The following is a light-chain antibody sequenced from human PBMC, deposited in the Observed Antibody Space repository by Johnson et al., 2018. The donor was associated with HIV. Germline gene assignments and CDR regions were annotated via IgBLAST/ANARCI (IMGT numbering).Light chain of an antibody. CDR3: ATVDNSLKGG. CDR1: SSNIGNNY. V-gene: IGLV1-51*02. J-gene: IGLJ1*01. CDR2: ENN. Sequence: QSVLTQPPSVSAAPGQKVTISCSGSSSNIGNNYVSWYQQLPGTAPKLLIYENNKRPSGIPDRFSGSKSGTSATLDITGLQTGDEADYYCATVDNSLKGGFGTGTKVTVL.